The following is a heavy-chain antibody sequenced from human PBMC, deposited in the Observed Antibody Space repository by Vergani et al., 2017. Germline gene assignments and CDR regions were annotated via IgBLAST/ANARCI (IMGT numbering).Heavy chain of an antibody. Sequence: EVQLLESGGGLVQPGGSLRLSCAASGFTFSSYSMNWVRQAPGKGLEWVSSISSSSIYIYYADSVKGRFTISRDNAKNSLYLQMNSLRAEDTAVYYCARDKHGYCSSTSCPDDAFDIWGQGTMVTVSS. CDR3: ARDKHGYCSSTSCPDDAFDI. CDR1: GFTFSSYS. CDR2: ISSSSIYI. D-gene: IGHD2-2*01. V-gene: IGHV3-21*01. J-gene: IGHJ3*02.